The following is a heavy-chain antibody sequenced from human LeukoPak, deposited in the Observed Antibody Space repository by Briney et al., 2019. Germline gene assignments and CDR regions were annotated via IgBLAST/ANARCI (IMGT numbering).Heavy chain of an antibody. Sequence: GASVKVSCKDSGYTLPSYDINWVRQATGQGLEWMGWMNPTRGNTGYAQKLQGRVTITRNTSISTAYMELSSLRSEDTAVYYCARGPTFSREKGSSWYGPTRKDFDYWGQGTLVTVSS. J-gene: IGHJ4*02. CDR3: ARGPTFSREKGSSWYGPTRKDFDY. D-gene: IGHD6-13*01. CDR2: MNPTRGNT. V-gene: IGHV1-8*03. CDR1: GYTLPSYD.